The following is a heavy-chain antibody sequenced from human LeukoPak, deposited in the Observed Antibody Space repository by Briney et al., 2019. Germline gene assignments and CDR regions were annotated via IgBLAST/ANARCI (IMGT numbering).Heavy chain of an antibody. V-gene: IGHV3-7*01. CDR3: AKWGPYCVGDYCPALDS. J-gene: IGHJ4*02. Sequence: GGSLRLSCVACRFTFSNYWMSLVRQAPGKGLEWVANINQDGSKKRYADSMKGRFTISRDNAKESLYLQLNSLRAEDTAVYYCAKWGPYCVGDYCPALDSWGPGTLVTVSS. CDR2: INQDGSKK. D-gene: IGHD2-21*02. CDR1: RFTFSNYW.